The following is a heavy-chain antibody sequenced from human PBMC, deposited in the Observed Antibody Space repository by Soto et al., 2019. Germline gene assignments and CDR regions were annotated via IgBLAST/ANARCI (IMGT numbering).Heavy chain of an antibody. Sequence: SETLSLTCAVYGGSFSGYYCSWIRQPPGKGLEWIGEINHSGSTNYNPSLKSRVTISVDTSKNQFSLKLSSVTAADTAVYYCASVSMVHCSTMVYADQTLKGYYMDVWGKGTTVTVS. D-gene: IGHD2-8*01. J-gene: IGHJ6*03. CDR2: INHSGST. V-gene: IGHV4-34*01. CDR1: GGSFSGYY. CDR3: ASVSMVHCSTMVYADQTLKGYYMDV.